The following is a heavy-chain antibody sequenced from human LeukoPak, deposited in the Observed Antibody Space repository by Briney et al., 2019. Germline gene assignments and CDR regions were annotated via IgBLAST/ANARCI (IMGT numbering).Heavy chain of an antibody. J-gene: IGHJ3*02. Sequence: ASVKVSCKASGGTFSTYAISWVRQAPGQGLEWMGGIIPIFGTSNYAQKFQGRVTITADESTSTAYMELSSLRSEDTAVYYCARDDGRYFDRLGHDAFDIWGQGTLVTVSS. CDR3: ARDDGRYFDRLGHDAFDI. D-gene: IGHD3-9*01. CDR1: GGTFSTYA. CDR2: IIPIFGTS. V-gene: IGHV1-69*13.